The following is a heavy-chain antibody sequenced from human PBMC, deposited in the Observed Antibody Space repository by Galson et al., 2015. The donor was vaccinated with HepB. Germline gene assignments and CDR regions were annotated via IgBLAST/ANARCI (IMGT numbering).Heavy chain of an antibody. J-gene: IGHJ4*02. V-gene: IGHV3-15*01. D-gene: IGHD6-19*01. CDR2: IKSKIDGGTT. CDR3: TTEGSGSGWYRVN. CDR1: GFTFSNTW. Sequence: SLRLSCAASGFTFSNTWMSWVRQAPGKGLEWVGRIKSKIDGGTTDYAAPVRGRFTMSRDDSKNRLYLQMNSLKTEDTAVYYCTTEGSGSGWYRVNWGQGTLVTVSS.